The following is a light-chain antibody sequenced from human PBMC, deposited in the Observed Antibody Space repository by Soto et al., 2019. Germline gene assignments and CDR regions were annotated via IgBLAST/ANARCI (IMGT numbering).Light chain of an antibody. CDR3: QQVNVYPST. CDR1: QGISSY. J-gene: IGKJ4*01. CDR2: DAS. Sequence: MRLTQSPSTLSASAGERVTISCRASQGISSYLGWYQQKPGKAPNLLIYDASTLHSGVPSRFSGGGSGTDFTLTISSLQPEDFATYYCQQVNVYPSTFGRGTKVDIK. V-gene: IGKV1-9*01.